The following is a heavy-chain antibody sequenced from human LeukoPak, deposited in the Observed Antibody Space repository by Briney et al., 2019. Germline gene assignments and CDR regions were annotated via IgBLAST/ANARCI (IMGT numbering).Heavy chain of an antibody. CDR1: GFTLDDYG. V-gene: IGHV3-20*01. CDR2: VNWNGGSS. CDR3: ARSARSSYYYDMDV. J-gene: IGHJ6*02. Sequence: GGSLRLSCAASGFTLDDYGMSWVRQAPGKGLEWVSGVNWNGGSSDYADSVKGRFIISRDNAKNPLYLQMNSLRAEGSALYHCARSARSSYYYDMDVWGQGTTVTVSS.